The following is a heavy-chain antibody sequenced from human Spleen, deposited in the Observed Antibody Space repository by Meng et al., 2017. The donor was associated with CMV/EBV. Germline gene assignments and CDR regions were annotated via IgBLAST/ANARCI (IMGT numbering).Heavy chain of an antibody. D-gene: IGHD4-17*01. CDR1: GDAINIYY. V-gene: IGHV4-59*01. CDR2: VYYTGST. J-gene: IGHJ4*02. CDR3: ARVSPYGRPDY. Sequence: SETLSLTCTVSGDAINIYYWSWIRQPPGKGLEWIGYVYYTGSTNYNPSLKSRVTISVDTSKNQFSLRLNAVTAADTAVYYRARVSPYGRPDYWGQGTLVTVSS.